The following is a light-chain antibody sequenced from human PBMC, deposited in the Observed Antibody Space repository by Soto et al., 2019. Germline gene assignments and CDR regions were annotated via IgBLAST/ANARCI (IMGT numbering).Light chain of an antibody. CDR1: QSISSW. Sequence: DIQMTQSPSTLSASVGDRVTITCRASQSISSWLAWYQQRPGKAPKLLIYKASNLESEVPSRFSGSGSGTALTLTISSLHPDDVASYYCQQYYTYPWTFGPGTKVEIK. J-gene: IGKJ1*01. CDR2: KAS. CDR3: QQYYTYPWT. V-gene: IGKV1-5*03.